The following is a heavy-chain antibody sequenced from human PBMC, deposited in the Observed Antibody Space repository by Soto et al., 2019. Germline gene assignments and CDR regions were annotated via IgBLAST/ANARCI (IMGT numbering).Heavy chain of an antibody. CDR3: ARALSSAAGLYFDF. V-gene: IGHV4-4*07. Sequence: QVQLQESGPGLVKPSETLSLTCTVSGGSISSYYWSWIRQPAGKAMEWIGRIHTTDGTNYNPSLKSRVTMSIDTSNNQFSLKLSSLTAADTAVYYCARALSSAAGLYFDFWGQGTLVTVSS. CDR2: IHTTDGT. J-gene: IGHJ4*02. D-gene: IGHD6-13*01. CDR1: GGSISSYY.